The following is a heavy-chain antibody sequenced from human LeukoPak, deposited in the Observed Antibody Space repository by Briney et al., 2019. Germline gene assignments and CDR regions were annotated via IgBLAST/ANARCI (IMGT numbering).Heavy chain of an antibody. CDR3: ARDDQGTEMATIGYFDY. V-gene: IGHV4-31*03. CDR2: IYYSGST. J-gene: IGHJ4*02. D-gene: IGHD5-24*01. Sequence: PSETLSLTCTVSGGSISSGGYYWSWIRQHPGKGLEWIGYIYYSGSTYYNPSLKSRVTISVDTSKNQFSLKLSSVTAADTAVYYCARDDQGTEMATIGYFDYWGQGTLVTVSS. CDR1: GGSISSGGYY.